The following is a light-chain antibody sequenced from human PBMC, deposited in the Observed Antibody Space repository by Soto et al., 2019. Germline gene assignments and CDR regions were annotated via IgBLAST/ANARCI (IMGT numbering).Light chain of an antibody. J-gene: IGLJ2*01. V-gene: IGLV2-8*01. CDR2: EVS. CDR1: SSDVGGYNY. Sequence: QSALTQPPSASGSPGQSVTISCTGTSSDVGGYNYVSWYQQHPGKAPKLMIYEVSKRPSGVPDRFSGSKSGNTASLTVSGLQAEDGADYYCSSYAGSNMVVFGGGTTLT. CDR3: SSYAGSNMVV.